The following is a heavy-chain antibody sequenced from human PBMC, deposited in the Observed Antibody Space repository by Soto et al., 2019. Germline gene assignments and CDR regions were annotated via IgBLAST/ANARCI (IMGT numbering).Heavy chain of an antibody. J-gene: IGHJ5*02. CDR1: GGSISSGDYC. D-gene: IGHD4-17*01. CDR3: ARGPMTTVTTFWFDP. CDR2: IYYSGST. Sequence: LSLTCTVSGGSISSGDYCWSWIRQPPGKGLEWIGYIYYSGSTYYNPSLKSRVTISVDTSKNQFSLKLSSVTAADTAVYYCARGPMTTVTTFWFDPWGQGTLVTVSS. V-gene: IGHV4-30-4*01.